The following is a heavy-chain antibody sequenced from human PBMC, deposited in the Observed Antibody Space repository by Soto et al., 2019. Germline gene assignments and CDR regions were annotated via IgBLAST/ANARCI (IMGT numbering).Heavy chain of an antibody. CDR1: GFTFSGYG. V-gene: IGHV3-30*18. CDR3: AKMPSRLRADYYYYYRDV. CDR2: ISYDGINK. Sequence: QVQLVESGGGVVQPGGSLRLSCAASGFTFSGYGMHWVRQAPGKGLGRVAVISYDGINKYYADSVKRRFTISRDDSKNTLYLQMNSLRAEDTAVYYWAKMPSRLRADYYYYYRDVWGKGTTVTVS. D-gene: IGHD2-2*01. J-gene: IGHJ6*03.